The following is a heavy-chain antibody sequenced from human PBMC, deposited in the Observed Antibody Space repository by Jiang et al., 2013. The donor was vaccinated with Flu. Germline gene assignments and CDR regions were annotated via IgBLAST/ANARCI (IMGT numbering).Heavy chain of an antibody. V-gene: IGHV1-18*01. CDR2: INGYNDDT. CDR3: ARDKRNSGSAAGGNVGYFDY. J-gene: IGHJ4*02. D-gene: IGHD6-13*01. Sequence: SGAEVKKPGASVKVSCKASGYTFTNYGISWVRQAPGQGLELMGWINGYNDDTNYVQNLQGRLTVTKETSTSTAYMELTSLRSDDTAVYYCARDKRNSGSAAGGNVGYFDYWGQGTLVTVSS. CDR1: GYTFTNYG.